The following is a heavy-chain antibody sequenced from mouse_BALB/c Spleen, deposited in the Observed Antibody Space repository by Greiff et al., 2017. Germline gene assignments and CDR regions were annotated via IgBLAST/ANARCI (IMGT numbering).Heavy chain of an antibody. J-gene: IGHJ2*01. D-gene: IGHD2-4*01. Sequence: EVQRVESGGGLVQPGGSRKLSCAASGFTFSSFGMHWVRQAPEKGLEWVAYISSGSSTIYYADTVKGRFTISRDNPKNTLFLQMTSLRSEDTAMYYCARTPVYYDYDYFDYWGQGTTLTVSS. V-gene: IGHV5-17*02. CDR1: GFTFSSFG. CDR3: ARTPVYYDYDYFDY. CDR2: ISSGSSTI.